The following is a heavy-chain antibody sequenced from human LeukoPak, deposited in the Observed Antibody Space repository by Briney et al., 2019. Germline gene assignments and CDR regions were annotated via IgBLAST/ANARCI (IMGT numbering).Heavy chain of an antibody. J-gene: IGHJ4*02. CDR3: ARVGSDSSGYYYFDY. V-gene: IGHV3-72*01. CDR2: TKNKANSHTT. Sequence: GSLRLSCAASGFTFSDHYMDWVRQAPGKGLEWLGRTKNKANSHTTEYAASVKARFTISRDDSKNSLYLQMNSLKTEDTAVYYCARVGSDSSGYYYFDYWGQGTLVTVSS. D-gene: IGHD3-22*01. CDR1: GFTFSDHY.